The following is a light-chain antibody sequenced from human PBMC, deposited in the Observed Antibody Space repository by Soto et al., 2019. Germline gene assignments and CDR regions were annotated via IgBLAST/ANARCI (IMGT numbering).Light chain of an antibody. Sequence: QLVLTQSPSASASLGASVKLTCTLSSGHNSDAIAWHQQQPENGRRYLMNINSDGSHNKGDGVPDRFSGSRSGAERYLTIYSLQSEDEDDYYCQTWGTGIHVVFGGGTKLTVL. CDR2: INSDGSH. CDR3: QTWGTGIHVV. V-gene: IGLV4-69*01. J-gene: IGLJ2*01. CDR1: SGHNSDA.